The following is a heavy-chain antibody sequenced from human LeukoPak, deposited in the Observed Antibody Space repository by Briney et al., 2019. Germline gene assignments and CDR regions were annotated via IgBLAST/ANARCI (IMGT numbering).Heavy chain of an antibody. V-gene: IGHV4-61*08. D-gene: IGHD3-10*01. CDR3: AREFGH. Sequence: SETLSLTCTVSGGSVSSSDYYWTWIRQSPGKALEWIGCIYYSGTTNYNPSLKSRVTISADTSKNQISLKLTSVNSADTAIYYCAREFGHWGPGTLVTVSS. J-gene: IGHJ4*02. CDR1: GGSVSSSDYY. CDR2: IYYSGTT.